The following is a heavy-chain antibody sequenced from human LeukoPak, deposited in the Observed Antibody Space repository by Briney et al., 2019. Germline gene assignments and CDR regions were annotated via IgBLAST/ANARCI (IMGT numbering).Heavy chain of an antibody. CDR1: GFTFSDYY. Sequence: GGSLRLSCAASGFTFSDYYMSWVRQAPGKGLEWISYISGSGGTVSYTDSVKGRFTISRDNAKGSLFLHMNSLRAEDTGVYYCTRDRGIALDMWGQGTMVAVSS. D-gene: IGHD1-14*01. J-gene: IGHJ3*02. CDR2: ISGSGGTV. V-gene: IGHV3-11*01. CDR3: TRDRGIALDM.